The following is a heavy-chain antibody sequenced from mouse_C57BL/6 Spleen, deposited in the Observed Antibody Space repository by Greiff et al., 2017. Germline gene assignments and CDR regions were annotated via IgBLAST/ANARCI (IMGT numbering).Heavy chain of an antibody. D-gene: IGHD2-13*01. V-gene: IGHV1-61*01. J-gene: IGHJ2*01. CDR1: GYTFTSYW. Sequence: QVQLQQPGAELVRPGSSVKLSCKASGYTFTSYWVDWVKQRPGQGLDWIGNIDPSVGEPTYNQKFKHKATLTVDKSSSTACMQLSSLTSAYSAVYYCVRSGDWYYFDYWGQGTTLTVSS. CDR3: VRSGDWYYFDY. CDR2: IDPSVGEP.